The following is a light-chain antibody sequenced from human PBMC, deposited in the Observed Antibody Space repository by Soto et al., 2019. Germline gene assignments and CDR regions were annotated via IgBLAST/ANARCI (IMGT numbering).Light chain of an antibody. CDR2: GAS. Sequence: DIQMTQSPSSLSASAGATIPIPCRSFQTIAKSLNWYQQRPGKAPKLLIFGASSLQSGVPSRFSGSGSGTDFTLTISSLQPEDFATYYCQQSYSTPRTFGQGTKVDI. V-gene: IGKV1-39*01. CDR3: QQSYSTPRT. J-gene: IGKJ1*01. CDR1: QTIAKS.